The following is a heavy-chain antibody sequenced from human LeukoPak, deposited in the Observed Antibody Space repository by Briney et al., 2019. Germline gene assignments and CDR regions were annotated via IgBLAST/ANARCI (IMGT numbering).Heavy chain of an antibody. J-gene: IGHJ4*02. CDR2: TKSKTDGRTT. Sequence: PGWSLILSCAAVGFAFSSYALNSFRQAPGKGVEWVGRTKSKTDGRTTDYAAPVKRRFTISRDDSKNTLYLQMNSLKIEDTAVYYCTTVGSAAGDYWGQGTLVTVSS. D-gene: IGHD6-13*01. CDR1: GFAFSSYA. CDR3: TTVGSAAGDY. V-gene: IGHV3-15*01.